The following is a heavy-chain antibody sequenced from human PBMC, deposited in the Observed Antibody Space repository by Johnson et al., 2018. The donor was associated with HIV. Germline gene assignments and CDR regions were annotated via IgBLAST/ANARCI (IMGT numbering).Heavy chain of an antibody. D-gene: IGHD4-23*01. Sequence: QMLLVESGGGLVQPGGSLRLSCALSGFTFSDYYMSWMRQAPGQGLEWVSYIGGSDTTIYYADSVRGRFTISRDNAKNSLYLQMNCLRAEYTAVYYCAKSPGKDYGGNSGAFDIWGQGTMVTVSS. V-gene: IGHV3-11*04. CDR3: AKSPGKDYGGNSGAFDI. J-gene: IGHJ3*02. CDR2: IGGSDTTI. CDR1: GFTFSDYY.